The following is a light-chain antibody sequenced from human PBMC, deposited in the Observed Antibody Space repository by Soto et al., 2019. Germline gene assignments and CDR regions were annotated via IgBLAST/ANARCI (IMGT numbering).Light chain of an antibody. V-gene: IGKV3-15*01. CDR1: QGVTTN. Sequence: EIVMTQSPASLSVSPGERVTLSCRAGQGVTTNFAWYQQKSGQSPRLLIYDVSTRATGVPARFSGTGSETDFTLTISRLEPEDFAVYYCQQYGSSRTFGQGTKVDIK. CDR3: QQYGSSRT. J-gene: IGKJ1*01. CDR2: DVS.